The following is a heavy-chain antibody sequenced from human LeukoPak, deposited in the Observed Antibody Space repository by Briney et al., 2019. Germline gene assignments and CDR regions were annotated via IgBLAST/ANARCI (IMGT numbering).Heavy chain of an antibody. CDR2: IDPSDSYN. CDR3: ARQVTYDGFDI. J-gene: IGHJ3*02. Sequence: GESLKISCKGSGYSITSYWITWVCQMAGKGLEWMGRIDPSDSYNNYSPSFQGHVTISADKSISTAYLQWSSLKASDTAMYYCARQVTYDGFDIWGQGTMVTVSS. V-gene: IGHV5-10-1*01. CDR1: GYSITSYW. D-gene: IGHD2-21*02.